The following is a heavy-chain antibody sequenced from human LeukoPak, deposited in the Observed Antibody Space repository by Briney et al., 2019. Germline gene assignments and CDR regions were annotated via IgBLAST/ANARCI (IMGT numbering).Heavy chain of an antibody. V-gene: IGHV3-23*01. Sequence: GGSLRLSCAASGFTFSSYAMSWVRQAPGKGLEWVSAISGSGGSTYYADSVKGRFTTSRDNSKNTLYLQMNSLRAEDTAVYYCAKDYYGSGSYYNQFDYWGQGTLVTVSS. CDR2: ISGSGGST. D-gene: IGHD3-10*01. CDR3: AKDYYGSGSYYNQFDY. CDR1: GFTFSSYA. J-gene: IGHJ4*02.